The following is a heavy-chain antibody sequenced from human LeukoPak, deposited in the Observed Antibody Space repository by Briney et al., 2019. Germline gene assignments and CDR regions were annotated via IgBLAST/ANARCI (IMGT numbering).Heavy chain of an antibody. V-gene: IGHV3-23*01. CDR2: ISGSGGST. CDR3: ARREVAARLFHFDY. Sequence: PGGSLRLSCAASGFTFSSYAMSWVRQAPGKGLEWVSAISGSGGSTYYADSVKGRFTISRDNSKNTLFLQMNSLRAEDTALYYCARREVAARLFHFDYWGQGTLVTVSS. J-gene: IGHJ4*02. CDR1: GFTFSSYA. D-gene: IGHD6-6*01.